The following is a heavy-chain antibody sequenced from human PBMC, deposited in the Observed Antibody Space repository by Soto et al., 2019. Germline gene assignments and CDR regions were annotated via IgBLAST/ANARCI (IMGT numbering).Heavy chain of an antibody. CDR2: ISYDGSNK. J-gene: IGHJ4*02. CDR1: GFTFSSYA. V-gene: IGHV3-30-3*01. Sequence: QVQLVESGGGVVQPGRSLRLSCAASGFTFSSYAMHWVRQAPGKGLEWVAVISYDGSNKYSADSVKGRFTISRDNSKNTLYLQMNSLRAEDTAVYYCASPAARDYWGQGTLVTVSS. CDR3: ASPAARDY. D-gene: IGHD6-6*01.